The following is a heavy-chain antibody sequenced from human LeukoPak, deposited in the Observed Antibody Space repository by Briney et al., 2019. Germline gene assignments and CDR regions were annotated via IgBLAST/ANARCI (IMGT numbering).Heavy chain of an antibody. CDR2: IYHSGNT. V-gene: IGHV4-38-2*01. Sequence: SETLSLTCAVSGYSISSSYYWGWIRQPPGKGLEWIGSIYHSGNTYFNPSLKSRVTISVDTSKNQFSLKLSSVTAADTAVYYCASSSGYCTNGVCIGNAFDIWGQGTMVTVSS. D-gene: IGHD2-8*01. CDR3: ASSSGYCTNGVCIGNAFDI. CDR1: GYSISSSYY. J-gene: IGHJ3*02.